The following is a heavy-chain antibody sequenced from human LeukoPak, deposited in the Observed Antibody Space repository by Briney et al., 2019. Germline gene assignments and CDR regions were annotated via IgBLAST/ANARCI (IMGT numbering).Heavy chain of an antibody. V-gene: IGHV3-20*04. CDR3: ARGRRAAAGNFDY. CDR2: INRNGGST. J-gene: IGHJ4*02. D-gene: IGHD6-13*01. Sequence: GGSLRLSCAASEFTFDDYGMSWVRQAPGKGLEWVSGINRNGGSTGYADSVKGRFTISRDNAKNSLYLQMNSLRAEDTAVYYCARGRRAAAGNFDYWGQGTLVTVSS. CDR1: EFTFDDYG.